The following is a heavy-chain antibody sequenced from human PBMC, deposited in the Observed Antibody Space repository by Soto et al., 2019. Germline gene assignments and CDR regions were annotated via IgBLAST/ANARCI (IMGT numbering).Heavy chain of an antibody. CDR1: GGSISSGDYY. J-gene: IGHJ5*02. CDR3: ARGGQCSGGTCYRNWFDP. Sequence: SETLSLTCTVSGGSISSGDYYWSWIRQPPGKGLECIGYIDYRGTTYYNPSLKSRVNIPVDTSKNQFSLNLNSVTAADTAVYFCARGGQCSGGTCYRNWFDPWGQGTPVTVSS. V-gene: IGHV4-30-4*01. D-gene: IGHD2-15*01. CDR2: IDYRGTT.